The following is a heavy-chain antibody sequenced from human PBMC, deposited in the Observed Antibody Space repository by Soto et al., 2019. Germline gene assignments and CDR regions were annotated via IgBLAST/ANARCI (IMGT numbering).Heavy chain of an antibody. Sequence: PGGSLRLSCPASGFTFSNAWMNWVRQAPGKGLEWVGRIKSKTDGGTTDYAAPVKGRFTISRDDSKNTLYLQMNSLKTEDTAVYYCWLVVRNYGGGMDVWGQGTTVTVSS. J-gene: IGHJ6*02. CDR1: GFTFSNAW. V-gene: IGHV3-15*07. CDR2: IKSKTDGGTT. D-gene: IGHD2-8*02. CDR3: WLVVRNYGGGMDV.